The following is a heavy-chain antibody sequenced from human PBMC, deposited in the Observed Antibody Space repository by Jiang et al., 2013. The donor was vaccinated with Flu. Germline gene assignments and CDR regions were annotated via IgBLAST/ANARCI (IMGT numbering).Heavy chain of an antibody. CDR3: ARTIMVRGVISGFDY. J-gene: IGHJ4*02. CDR2: IDWDDDK. CDR1: GFSLSTSGMC. Sequence: KPTQTLTLTCTFSGFSLSTSGMCVSWIRQPPGKALEWLARIDWDDDKYYSTSLKTRLTISRDTSKNQVVLTMTNMDPVDTATYYCARTIMVRGVISGFDYWGQGTLVTVSS. V-gene: IGHV2-70*11. D-gene: IGHD3-10*01.